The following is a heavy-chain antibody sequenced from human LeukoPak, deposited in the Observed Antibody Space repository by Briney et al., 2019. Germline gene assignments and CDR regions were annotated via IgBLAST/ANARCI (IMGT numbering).Heavy chain of an antibody. CDR2: IYYSGST. Sequence: SETLSLTCTVSGGSISSYFWSWIRQPPGKGLEWIGYIYYSGSTNYNPSLKSRVTISVDTSKNQFSLKLSSVTAADTAVYYCARGPTVDWFDPWGQGTLVTVSS. J-gene: IGHJ5*02. D-gene: IGHD4-23*01. V-gene: IGHV4-59*01. CDR1: GGSISSYF. CDR3: ARGPTVDWFDP.